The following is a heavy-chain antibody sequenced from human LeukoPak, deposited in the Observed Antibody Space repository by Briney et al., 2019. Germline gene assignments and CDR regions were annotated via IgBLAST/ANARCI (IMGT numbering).Heavy chain of an antibody. J-gene: IGHJ4*02. Sequence: GGSLRLSCAASGFTFNTYAMSWVRQAPGKRLEWVSVISGSGGSTYYADSVKGRFTISRDSSKNTLYLQMNSLRAEDTAVYYCAKDERGSYSGFDYWGQGTLVTVSS. CDR1: GFTFNTYA. CDR2: ISGSGGST. D-gene: IGHD1-26*01. CDR3: AKDERGSYSGFDY. V-gene: IGHV3-23*01.